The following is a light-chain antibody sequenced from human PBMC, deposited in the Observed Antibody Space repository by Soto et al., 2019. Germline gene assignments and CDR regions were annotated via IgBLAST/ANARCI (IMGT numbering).Light chain of an antibody. J-gene: IGKJ2*01. CDR3: LQHNTYPYT. Sequence: DIQMTQSPSSLSASVGDRVTITCQASQDISNYLNWYQQKPGKVPKRLIYGASSLQSGVPSRFSGSGSGTEFTLTISSLQPEDFATYYCLQHNTYPYTFGQGTKLEIK. CDR2: GAS. CDR1: QDISNY. V-gene: IGKV1-17*01.